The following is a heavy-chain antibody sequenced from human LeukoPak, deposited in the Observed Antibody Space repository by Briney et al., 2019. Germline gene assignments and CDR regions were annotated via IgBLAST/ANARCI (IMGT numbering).Heavy chain of an antibody. CDR3: AAGGWNYWAPFDY. Sequence: GGSLRLSCAASGFTFDVYAMHWVRQAPGKGLEWVSGISWNSGSIGYADSVKGRFTISRDNAKNSLYLQMNSLRAEDTALYYCAAGGWNYWAPFDYWGQGTLVTVSS. CDR2: ISWNSGSI. CDR1: GFTFDVYA. D-gene: IGHD1-7*01. V-gene: IGHV3-9*01. J-gene: IGHJ4*02.